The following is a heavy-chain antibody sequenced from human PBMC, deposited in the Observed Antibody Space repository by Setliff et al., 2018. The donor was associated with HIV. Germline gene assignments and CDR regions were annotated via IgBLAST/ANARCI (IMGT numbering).Heavy chain of an antibody. CDR3: ARDPSGLDPFDI. CDR2: IHHSGNT. V-gene: IGHV4-4*02. D-gene: IGHD3-10*01. CDR1: GGSFSSDHW. J-gene: IGHJ3*02. Sequence: SETLSLTCAVSGGSFSSDHWWSWVRQPPGKGLEWIGEIHHSGNTNYSPSLKSRVTISVDKSKNQLSLKVSSVTAADTAVYYCARDPSGLDPFDIWGQGTMVTVSS.